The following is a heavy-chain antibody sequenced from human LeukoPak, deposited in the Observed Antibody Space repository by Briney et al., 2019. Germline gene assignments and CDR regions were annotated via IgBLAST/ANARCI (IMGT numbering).Heavy chain of an antibody. J-gene: IGHJ5*02. Sequence: PSETLSLTCAVSGGSISSGGYSWSWIRQPPGKGLEWIGYIYYSGRTYYNPSLKSRVTISKDTSKNQFSLKLSSVTAADTAVYYCARGGDSSGYEGRFDPWGQGTLVTVSS. V-gene: IGHV4-30-4*07. D-gene: IGHD3-22*01. CDR2: IYYSGRT. CDR1: GGSISSGGYS. CDR3: ARGGDSSGYEGRFDP.